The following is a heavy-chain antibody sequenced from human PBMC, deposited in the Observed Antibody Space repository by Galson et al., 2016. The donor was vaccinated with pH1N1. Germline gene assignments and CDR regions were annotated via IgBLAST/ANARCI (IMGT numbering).Heavy chain of an antibody. J-gene: IGHJ4*02. CDR1: GFSLSTSAVG. Sequence: PALVKPTQTLRLTCTLSGFSLSTSAVGVGWIRQPPGKALEWLALIFWNDDRYYRPSLKSRLTITKGTSENLVVLTMTNMDPVDTATYYCAHREYGDFVGSFDHWGQGALVTVSS. CDR3: AHREYGDFVGSFDH. D-gene: IGHD4-17*01. V-gene: IGHV2-5*01. CDR2: IFWNDDR.